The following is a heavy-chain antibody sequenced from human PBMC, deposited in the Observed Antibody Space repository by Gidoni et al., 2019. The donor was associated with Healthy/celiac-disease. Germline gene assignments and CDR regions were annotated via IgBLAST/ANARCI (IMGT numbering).Heavy chain of an antibody. J-gene: IGHJ2*01. V-gene: IGHV4-34*01. Sequence: QVQLQQWGAGLLKPSETLSLTCAVYGGSFSGYYWSWIRQPPGKGLEWIGEINHSGSTNYNPSLKSRVTISVDTSKNQFSLKLSSVTAADTAVYYCARSALKTRTVVYAILGDRLRYFDLWGRGTLVTVSS. D-gene: IGHD2-8*02. CDR1: GGSFSGYY. CDR2: INHSGST. CDR3: ARSALKTRTVVYAILGDRLRYFDL.